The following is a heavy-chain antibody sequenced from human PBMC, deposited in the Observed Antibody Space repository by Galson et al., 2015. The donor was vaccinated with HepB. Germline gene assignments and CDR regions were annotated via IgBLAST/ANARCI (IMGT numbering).Heavy chain of an antibody. D-gene: IGHD3-22*01. CDR1: GYGFTSYW. CDR3: ARPTSTYYYDSSGYFAAFDI. V-gene: IGHV5-10-1*01. J-gene: IGHJ3*02. CDR2: IDPGDSYT. Sequence: QSGAEVKKPGESLRISCKGSGYGFTSYWISWVRQMPGKGREWMGRIDPGDSYTNYSPSFQGHVTISADKSISTAYLQWSSLKASDTAMYYCARPTSTYYYDSSGYFAAFDIWGQGTMVTVSS.